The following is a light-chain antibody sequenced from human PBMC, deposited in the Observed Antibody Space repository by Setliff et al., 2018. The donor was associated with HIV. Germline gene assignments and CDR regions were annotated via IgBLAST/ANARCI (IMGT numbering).Light chain of an antibody. V-gene: IGLV2-11*01. CDR3: SSSAGRLHV. Sequence: QSALTQPRSVSGSPGQSVTIPCTGTSSDVGSYNYVTWYQQHPGKVPKLMIYDVTRRPSGVPDRFSGSRSGNTASLTISGLQAEDEADYYCSSSAGRLHVFGTGTKVTVL. CDR1: SSDVGSYNY. CDR2: DVT. J-gene: IGLJ1*01.